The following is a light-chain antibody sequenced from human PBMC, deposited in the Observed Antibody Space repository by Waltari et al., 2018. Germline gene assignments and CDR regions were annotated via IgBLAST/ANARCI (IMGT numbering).Light chain of an antibody. J-gene: IGKJ2*01. V-gene: IGKV4-1*01. CDR1: QSVLHTHHKNS. Sequence: DIVVTQSPDPLAVSLGERATINCKSSQSVLHTHHKNSLAWYQQKPGQPPKLLIYWASTRASGVPGRFSGSGSGTDCTLTISSLQAEDVAVYYCQQYYSAPNTFGQGTKLEI. CDR2: WAS. CDR3: QQYYSAPNT.